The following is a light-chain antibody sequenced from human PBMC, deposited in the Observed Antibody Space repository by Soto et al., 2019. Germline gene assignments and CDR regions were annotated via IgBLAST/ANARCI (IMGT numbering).Light chain of an antibody. V-gene: IGKV1-5*01. CDR1: ESINGW. CDR3: QQYSSYPLT. Sequence: IQVTQSPSTLSVSVGDRVTITCRASESINGWLAWYQQKPGRAPKILIYDASKLERGVPSRLSGSGSGAEFTLTISSLQPDDLATYYCQQYSSYPLTFGGGTKVDIK. J-gene: IGKJ4*01. CDR2: DAS.